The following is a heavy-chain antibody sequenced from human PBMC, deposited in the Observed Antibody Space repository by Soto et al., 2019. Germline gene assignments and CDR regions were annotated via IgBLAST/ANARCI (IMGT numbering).Heavy chain of an antibody. Sequence: EVQLLESGGGLVQPGGSLRLSCVASDFPFSNYDMTWVRQAPGKGLEWVAGISSGGISTDYADSVKGRFTISRDNSKNTLYLQMNKLRAEDTALYYCARDRLRGPPRMDVWGQGTTVTVSS. D-gene: IGHD3-10*01. V-gene: IGHV3-23*01. CDR1: DFPFSNYD. CDR3: ARDRLRGPPRMDV. CDR2: ISSGGIST. J-gene: IGHJ6*02.